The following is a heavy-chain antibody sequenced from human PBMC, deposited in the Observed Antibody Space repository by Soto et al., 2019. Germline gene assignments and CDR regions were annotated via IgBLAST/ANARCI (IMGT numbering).Heavy chain of an antibody. V-gene: IGHV6-1*01. CDR3: AKDTNMKLRPAFDI. Sequence: PSQTLSLTCAISGDSVSSNSVAWNWIRQSPSRGLEWLGRTYYRSKWYNDYAESVKSRITINPDTSKNQLSLHLNSVTPEDTALYYCAKDTNMKLRPAFDIWGQGTMVTVSS. CDR1: GDSVSSNSVA. D-gene: IGHD3-16*01. CDR2: TYYRSKWYN. J-gene: IGHJ3*02.